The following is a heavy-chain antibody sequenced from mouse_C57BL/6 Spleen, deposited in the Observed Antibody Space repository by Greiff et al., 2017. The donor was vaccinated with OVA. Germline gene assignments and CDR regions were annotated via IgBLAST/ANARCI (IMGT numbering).Heavy chain of an antibody. CDR1: GYTFTSYW. J-gene: IGHJ3*01. Sequence: VQLQQSGAELVRPGSSVKLSCKASGYTFTSYWMDWVKQRPGQGLEWIGNIYPSDSETHYNQKFKDKATLTVDKSSSTAYMQLSSLTSEDSAVYYGAREEYYGSSSWCAYWGQGTLVTVSA. CDR2: IYPSDSET. CDR3: AREEYYGSSSWCAY. V-gene: IGHV1-61*01. D-gene: IGHD1-1*01.